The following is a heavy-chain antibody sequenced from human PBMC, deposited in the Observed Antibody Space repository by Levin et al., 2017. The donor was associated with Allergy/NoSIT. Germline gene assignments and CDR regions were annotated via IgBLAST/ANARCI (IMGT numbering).Heavy chain of an antibody. V-gene: IGHV3-21*01. Sequence: TGGSLRLSCAASGFTFSSYSMNWVRQAPGKGLEWVSSISSSSSYIYYADSVKGRFTISRDNAKNSLYLQMNSLRAEDTAVYYCARDQRQTEIYGSGSSYYFDYWGQGTLVTVSS. D-gene: IGHD3-10*01. CDR3: ARDQRQTEIYGSGSSYYFDY. J-gene: IGHJ4*02. CDR2: ISSSSSYI. CDR1: GFTFSSYS.